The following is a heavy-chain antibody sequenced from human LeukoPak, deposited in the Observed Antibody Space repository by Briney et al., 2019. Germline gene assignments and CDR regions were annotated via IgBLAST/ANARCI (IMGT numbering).Heavy chain of an antibody. V-gene: IGHV3-7*01. CDR1: GFRFNTYW. Sequence: PGGSLRLSCAASGFRFNTYWMSWVRRAPGKGPEWVANINQDGDDKNYLGSVRGRFTITRDNAENSLHLQMNSLRVEGTAVYYCARDKQVGATYFDYWGQGSLVTVS. D-gene: IGHD1-26*01. CDR3: ARDKQVGATYFDY. CDR2: INQDGDDK. J-gene: IGHJ4*02.